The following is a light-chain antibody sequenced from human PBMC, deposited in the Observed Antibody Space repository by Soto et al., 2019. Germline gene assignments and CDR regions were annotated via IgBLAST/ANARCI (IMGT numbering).Light chain of an antibody. CDR1: SSDVGHYNS. J-gene: IGLJ3*02. CDR2: DVS. CDR3: SSYTTSTTHWV. V-gene: IGLV2-14*01. Sequence: QAVLTQPASVSGSPGQSITISCTGASSDVGHYNSVSWYQHHPGRAPKLMIYDVSHRPSGVSNRFSGSKSGNTASLTISGLQAEDEADYYCSSYTTSTTHWVFGGGTKLTVL.